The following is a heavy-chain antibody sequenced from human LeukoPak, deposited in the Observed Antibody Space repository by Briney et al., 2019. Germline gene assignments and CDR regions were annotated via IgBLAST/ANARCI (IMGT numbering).Heavy chain of an antibody. D-gene: IGHD3-10*01. J-gene: IGHJ5*02. CDR1: GFTFSSYA. CDR2: ISGGGGST. V-gene: IGHV3-23*01. Sequence: GSLRLSCATSGFTFSSYAMYWVRQAPGKGLEWVSSISGGGGSTYYADSVKGRFTISRDNSKNTLYLQMNSLRAEDTAVYSCAKDPRGSHNWLDPWGQGTLVTVSS. CDR3: AKDPRGSHNWLDP.